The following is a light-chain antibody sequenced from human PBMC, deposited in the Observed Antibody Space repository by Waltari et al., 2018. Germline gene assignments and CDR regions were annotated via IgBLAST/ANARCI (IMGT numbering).Light chain of an antibody. CDR2: GAS. V-gene: IGKV1-16*02. Sequence: DIQMTQSPSSLSASVGDRVTITCRASQGINNYLAWFQKKPGKVPKSLIYGASSLQSGVPSKFSGSGSGTDFTLTISSLQPEDFATYYCLQYSSXPLTFGQGTRLEXK. J-gene: IGKJ5*01. CDR3: LQYSSXPLT. CDR1: QGINNY.